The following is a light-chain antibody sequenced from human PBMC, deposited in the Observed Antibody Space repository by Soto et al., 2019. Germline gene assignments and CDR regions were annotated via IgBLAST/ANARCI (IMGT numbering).Light chain of an antibody. CDR3: QQDYNYPYT. CDR1: QSISSW. V-gene: IGKV1-5*01. Sequence: DIQMTQSPSTLSASVGDRVTITCRASQSISSWLAWYQQKPGKAPKLLIYDASSLESGVPSRFSGSGSGTEFTLTISSLQPDDFATYYCQQDYNYPYTFGQGTRMEIK. CDR2: DAS. J-gene: IGKJ5*01.